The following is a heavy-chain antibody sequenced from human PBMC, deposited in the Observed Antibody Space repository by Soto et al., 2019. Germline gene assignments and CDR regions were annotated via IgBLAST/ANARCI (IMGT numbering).Heavy chain of an antibody. V-gene: IGHV3-23*01. Sequence: LRLSCAASGFTFSSYAMSWVRQAPGKGLEWVSAISGSGGSTYYADSVKGRFTISRDNSKNTLYLQMNSLRAEDTAVYYCAKDPSSFYRQLDWFDPWGQGTLVTVSS. CDR2: ISGSGGST. J-gene: IGHJ5*02. CDR3: AKDPSSFYRQLDWFDP. D-gene: IGHD5-18*01. CDR1: GFTFSSYA.